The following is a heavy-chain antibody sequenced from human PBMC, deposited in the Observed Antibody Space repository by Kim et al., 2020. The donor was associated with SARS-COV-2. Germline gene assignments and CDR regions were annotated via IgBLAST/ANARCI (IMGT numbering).Heavy chain of an antibody. Sequence: SVKGRFAISRDNAKNSLYLQMNSLRAEDTAVYYCARGTARSGYYINWFDPWGQGTLVTVSS. J-gene: IGHJ5*02. V-gene: IGHV3-11*06. D-gene: IGHD3-3*01. CDR3: ARGTARSGYYINWFDP.